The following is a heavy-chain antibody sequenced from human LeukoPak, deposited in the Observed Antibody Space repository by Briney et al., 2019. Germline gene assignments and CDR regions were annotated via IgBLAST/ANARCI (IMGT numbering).Heavy chain of an antibody. Sequence: GESLKISCKGYGYDFTTYWIGWVRQMPGKGLGWVGIIYPGDSDTRYNPSFRDHVTISVDKSISTAYLQWSSLKASDTAMYYCARHTSMLRYFDFWGQGTLVTISS. CDR3: ARHTSMLRYFDF. CDR2: IYPGDSDT. CDR1: GYDFTTYW. J-gene: IGHJ4*02. D-gene: IGHD5-18*01. V-gene: IGHV5-51*01.